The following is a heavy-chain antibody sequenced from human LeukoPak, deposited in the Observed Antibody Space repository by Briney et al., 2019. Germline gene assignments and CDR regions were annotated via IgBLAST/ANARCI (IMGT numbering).Heavy chain of an antibody. Sequence: GESLKISCKGSGYSFTSYWIGWVRQMPGEGLEWMGIIYPGDSDTRYSPSFQGQVTISADKSISTAYLQWSSLKASDTAMYYCARTPSSSLYYFDYWGQGTLVTVSS. CDR1: GYSFTSYW. J-gene: IGHJ4*02. V-gene: IGHV5-51*01. CDR2: IYPGDSDT. D-gene: IGHD6-6*01. CDR3: ARTPSSSLYYFDY.